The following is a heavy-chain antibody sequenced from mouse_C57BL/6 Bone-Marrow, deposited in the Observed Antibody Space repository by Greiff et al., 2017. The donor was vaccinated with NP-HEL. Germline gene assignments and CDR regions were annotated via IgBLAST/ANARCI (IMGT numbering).Heavy chain of an antibody. CDR3: ASPYYYAMDY. CDR2: ISNGGGST. Sequence: EVQRVESGGGLVQPGGSLKLSCAASGFTFSDYYMYWVRQTPEKRLEWVAYISNGGGSTYYPDTVKGRFTISRDNAKNTLYLQMSRLKSEDTAMYYCASPYYYAMDYWGQGTSVTVSS. J-gene: IGHJ4*01. V-gene: IGHV5-12*01. CDR1: GFTFSDYY.